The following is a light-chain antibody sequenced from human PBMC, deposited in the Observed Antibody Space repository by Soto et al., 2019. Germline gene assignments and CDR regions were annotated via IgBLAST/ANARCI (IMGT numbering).Light chain of an antibody. CDR2: VAS. J-gene: IGKJ5*01. CDR3: QQANSFPPS. V-gene: IGKV1D-12*01. Sequence: DIQMTQSPSSVSASVGDRVTITCRASQDISSWLAWYQQKPGKAPKLLIYVASNLQIGVPLRFSGSGSGTEFTLTISSLQPEDFATSYCQQANSFPPSFGQGTRLEIK. CDR1: QDISSW.